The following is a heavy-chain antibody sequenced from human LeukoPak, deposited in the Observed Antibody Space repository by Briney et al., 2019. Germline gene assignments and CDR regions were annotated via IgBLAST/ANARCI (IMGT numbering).Heavy chain of an antibody. CDR3: ARGFGVVVAAIDY. Sequence: SETLSLTCTVSGGSISSGSYYWSWIRQPAGKELEWIGRIYTSGSTNYNPSLKSRVTISVDTSKNQFSLKLSSVTAADTAVYYCARGFGVVVAAIDYWGQGTLVTVSS. D-gene: IGHD2-15*01. V-gene: IGHV4-61*02. CDR1: GGSISSGSYY. J-gene: IGHJ4*02. CDR2: IYTSGST.